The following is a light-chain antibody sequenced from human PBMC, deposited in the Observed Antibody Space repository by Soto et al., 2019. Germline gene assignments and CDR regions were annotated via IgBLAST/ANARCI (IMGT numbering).Light chain of an antibody. Sequence: QSVLTQPPSVSAAPGQKVTISCSGSSSNIGNNYVSWYQQLPGTAPKLLIYENNKRPSGIPDRFSGSKSGTSATLGITGLQTGDEADYYCGTWDSSLKVVFGGGTKVTVL. CDR3: GTWDSSLKVV. J-gene: IGLJ2*01. V-gene: IGLV1-51*02. CDR1: SSNIGNNY. CDR2: ENN.